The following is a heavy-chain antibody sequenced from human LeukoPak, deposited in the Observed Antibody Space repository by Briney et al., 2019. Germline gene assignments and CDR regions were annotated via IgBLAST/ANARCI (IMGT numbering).Heavy chain of an antibody. Sequence: ASVTLSCKASGYTFTGYFMHWVRQAPGQGLEWIGWINPNSGGTNYAQKFQGRVTMTRDTSISTAYMELSSLRSDDTAVYYCARGGIQLWFLVDYWGQGTLVTVSS. V-gene: IGHV1-2*02. CDR1: GYTFTGYF. D-gene: IGHD5-18*01. CDR2: INPNSGGT. CDR3: ARGGIQLWFLVDY. J-gene: IGHJ4*02.